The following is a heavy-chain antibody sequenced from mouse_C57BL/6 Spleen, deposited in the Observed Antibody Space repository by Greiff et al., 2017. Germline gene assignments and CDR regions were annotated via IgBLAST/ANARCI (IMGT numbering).Heavy chain of an antibody. CDR3: ARFYDNDDGYFDV. V-gene: IGHV1-26*01. CDR2: INPNNGGT. Sequence: EVQLQQSGPELVKPGASVKLSCKASGYTFTDYYMNWVKQSPGKSLEWIGDINPNNGGTSYNQKFKGKATLTVDKSSSTAYMELRSLTSEDSAVYYCARFYDNDDGYFDVWGTGTTVTVSS. J-gene: IGHJ1*03. CDR1: GYTFTDYY. D-gene: IGHD2-4*01.